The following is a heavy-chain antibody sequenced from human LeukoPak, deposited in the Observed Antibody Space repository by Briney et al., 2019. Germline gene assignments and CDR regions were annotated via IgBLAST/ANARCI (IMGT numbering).Heavy chain of an antibody. CDR3: ARVNTVMATFDY. CDR2: ISHSGST. CDR1: GYSISSAYY. Sequence: PSETLSLTCTVSGYSISSAYYGGWIRQPPGKGLEWIATISHSGSTYYNPSLKSRVTISADTSQNQHALKLSSVTAADTAVYYCARVNTVMATFDYWGQGTSVTVSS. V-gene: IGHV4-38-2*02. D-gene: IGHD4-11*01. J-gene: IGHJ4*02.